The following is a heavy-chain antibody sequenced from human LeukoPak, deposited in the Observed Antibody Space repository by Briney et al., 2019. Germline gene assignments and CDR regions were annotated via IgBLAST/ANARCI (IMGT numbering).Heavy chain of an antibody. CDR2: ISGTGGST. CDR3: AKDYISGSSSWYYFDY. Sequence: PGGSLRLSCAASAFTFRSKAMSWARQAPGKGVEWVSAISGTGGSTDYADSVKGRFTISRDNSKNTLYLQMNSLRAEDTAIYYCAKDYISGSSSWYYFDYWGQGTLVTVSS. J-gene: IGHJ4*02. V-gene: IGHV3-23*01. CDR1: AFTFRSKA. D-gene: IGHD3-10*01.